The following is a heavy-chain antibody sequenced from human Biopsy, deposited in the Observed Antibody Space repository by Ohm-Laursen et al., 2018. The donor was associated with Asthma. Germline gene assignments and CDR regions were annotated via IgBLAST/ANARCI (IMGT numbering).Heavy chain of an antibody. CDR1: GGTFSNFA. Sequence: ASSVKVSCKAPGGTFSNFAISWVRQAPGQGLEWLGGIMTVFRTTNYAQKFQGRVTITADESTSTAYMEVTSLRSEDTAIYYCARCQVGYSSGWSLLLKKIYYSGMDVWGQGTAVTVSS. CDR3: ARCQVGYSSGWSLLLKKIYYSGMDV. CDR2: IMTVFRTT. D-gene: IGHD6-19*01. V-gene: IGHV1-69*01. J-gene: IGHJ6*02.